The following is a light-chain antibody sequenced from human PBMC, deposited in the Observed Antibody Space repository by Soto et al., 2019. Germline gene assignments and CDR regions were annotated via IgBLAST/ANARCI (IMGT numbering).Light chain of an antibody. V-gene: IGKV1-27*01. Sequence: DIQLTQSPSFLSASVGDRVTITCRASQGIRSYLAWYQQRPGKAPELLIYSASTLQSGVPSRFSGSGSGTDFTLTISSLQPEDVAIYYCQKYNSGPLTFGGGTKVDIK. CDR2: SAS. CDR1: QGIRSY. CDR3: QKYNSGPLT. J-gene: IGKJ4*01.